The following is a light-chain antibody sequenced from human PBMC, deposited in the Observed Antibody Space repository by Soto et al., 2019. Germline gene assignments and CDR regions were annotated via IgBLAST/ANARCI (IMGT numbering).Light chain of an antibody. V-gene: IGKV1-27*01. Sequence: DIQMTQSPSSLSASVGDRVTITCRASQDIRNFLVWYPQTPGKVPKLLIYAASTLQSGVPSRFSGSGSGTDFTLTISSLQPEDVATYYWQHYIRAPYIVGQGTKLEIK. J-gene: IGKJ2*01. CDR1: QDIRNF. CDR2: AAS. CDR3: QHYIRAPYI.